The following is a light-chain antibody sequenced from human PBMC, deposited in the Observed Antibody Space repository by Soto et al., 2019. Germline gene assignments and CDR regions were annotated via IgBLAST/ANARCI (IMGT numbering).Light chain of an antibody. V-gene: IGLV1-40*01. CDR3: HSYDISLSASV. J-gene: IGLJ3*02. CDR2: GNS. CDR1: SSNIGAAYA. Sequence: QSVLTQPPSVSGAPGQRVTISCTGSSSNIGAAYAVHWYQQLPGTAPKLLIYGNSNRPSGVPDRFSGSKSGTSASLAITGLLAEDEADYYCHSYDISLSASVFGGGTKLTVL.